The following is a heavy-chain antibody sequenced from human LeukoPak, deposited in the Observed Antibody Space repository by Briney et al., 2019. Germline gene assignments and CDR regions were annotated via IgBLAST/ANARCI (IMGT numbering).Heavy chain of an antibody. Sequence: GGSLRLSCAASGFTFDDYGMSWVRQAPGKGLEWVANIKQDGSEKYYVDSVKGRFTISRDNAKNTLYLQMNSLRAEDTAVYYCARVPYSGSYYFVYWGQGTLVTVSS. CDR1: GFTFDDYG. CDR2: IKQDGSEK. CDR3: ARVPYSGSYYFVY. J-gene: IGHJ4*02. D-gene: IGHD1-26*01. V-gene: IGHV3-7*01.